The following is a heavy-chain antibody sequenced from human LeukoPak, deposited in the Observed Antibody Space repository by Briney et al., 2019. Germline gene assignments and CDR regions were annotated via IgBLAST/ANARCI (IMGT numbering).Heavy chain of an antibody. CDR2: ISSTSTFI. CDR1: GFTFSSYS. D-gene: IGHD3-10*01. J-gene: IGHJ4*02. CDR3: ARVTILRGVTLDY. V-gene: IGHV3-21*01. Sequence: PGGSLRLSCAASGFTFSSYSMTWVRQAPGKGLEWVSSISSTSTFIYYADSVKGRFTISRDNAKNSLHLQMNSLRPEDTAIYYCARVTILRGVTLDYWGQGTLVTVSS.